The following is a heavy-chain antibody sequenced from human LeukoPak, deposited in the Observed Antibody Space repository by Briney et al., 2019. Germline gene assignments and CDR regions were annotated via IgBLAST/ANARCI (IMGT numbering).Heavy chain of an antibody. CDR2: ISWNSGSV. D-gene: IGHD3-22*01. V-gene: IGHV3-9*01. CDR1: GFTFDDCA. Sequence: GRSLRLSCAASGFTFDDCAMHRVRQAPGKGLEWVSGISWNSGSVGYADSVKGRFTISRDNAKNSLYLQMNSLRPEDTALYYCAKDQSPGVSDTSGYPYWGQGTLVTVSS. J-gene: IGHJ4*02. CDR3: AKDQSPGVSDTSGYPY.